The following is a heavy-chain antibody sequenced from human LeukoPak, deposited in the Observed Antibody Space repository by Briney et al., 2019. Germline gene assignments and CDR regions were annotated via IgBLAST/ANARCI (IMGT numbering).Heavy chain of an antibody. CDR3: ARGTTLLWFGDLSDYYYYYMDV. Sequence: SETLSLTCTVSGGSISSYYWSWIRQPAGKGLEWIGRIYTSGSTNYNPSLKSRVTMSVDTSKNQFSLKLSSVTAADTAVYYCARGTTLLWFGDLSDYYYYYMDVWGKGTTVTVSS. D-gene: IGHD3-10*01. CDR1: GGSISSYY. V-gene: IGHV4-4*07. CDR2: IYTSGST. J-gene: IGHJ6*03.